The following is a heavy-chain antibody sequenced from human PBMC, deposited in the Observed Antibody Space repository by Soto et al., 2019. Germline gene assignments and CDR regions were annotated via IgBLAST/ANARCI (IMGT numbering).Heavy chain of an antibody. CDR2: ISYDGSNK. V-gene: IGHV3-30*18. Sequence: GGSLRLSCAASGFTFSSYGMHWVRQAPGKGLEWVAVISYDGSNKYYADSVKGRFTISRDNSKNTLYLQMNSLRAEDTAVYYCAKDFNYYGSGSLGPFDPWGQGTLVTVSS. D-gene: IGHD3-10*01. CDR1: GFTFSSYG. J-gene: IGHJ5*02. CDR3: AKDFNYYGSGSLGPFDP.